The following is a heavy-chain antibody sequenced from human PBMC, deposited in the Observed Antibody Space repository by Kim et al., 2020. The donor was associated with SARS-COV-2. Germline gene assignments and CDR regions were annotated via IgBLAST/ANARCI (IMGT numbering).Heavy chain of an antibody. CDR2: IYYSGST. V-gene: IGHV4-39*01. Sequence: SETLSLTCTVSGGSISSSSYYWGWIRQPPGKGLEWIGSIYYSGSTYYNPSLKSRVTISVDTSKNQFSLKLSSVTAADTAVYYCARAYSSSWYMEVGYYFDYWGQGTLVTVSS. CDR1: GGSISSSSYY. D-gene: IGHD6-13*01. J-gene: IGHJ4*02. CDR3: ARAYSSSWYMEVGYYFDY.